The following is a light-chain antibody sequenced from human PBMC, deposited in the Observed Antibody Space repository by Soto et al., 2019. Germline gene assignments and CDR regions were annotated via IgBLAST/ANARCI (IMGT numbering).Light chain of an antibody. CDR2: DAS. J-gene: IGKJ5*01. CDR3: QQRRNWPSIT. V-gene: IGKV3-11*01. Sequence: IQLTQSAATLPVFRGYRATLACVPSQSVSSYLAWYQQKPGQAPRLLIYDASNRATGIPARFSGSGSGTDFTLTISSLEPEDFAVYYCQQRRNWPSITFGQGTRLEIK. CDR1: QSVSSY.